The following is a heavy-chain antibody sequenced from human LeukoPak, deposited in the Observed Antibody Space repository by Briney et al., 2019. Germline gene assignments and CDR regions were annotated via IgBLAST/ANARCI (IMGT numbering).Heavy chain of an antibody. V-gene: IGHV4-31*03. CDR3: ARRRGVDIVATYYFDY. CDR2: IYYSGST. J-gene: IGHJ4*02. CDR1: GGSLSSGGYY. Sequence: SQTLSLTCTVSGGSLSSGGYYWSWLRQHPGKGLEWLGYIYYSGSTYYNPSLKSRVTISVDTSKNQFSLKLSSVTAADTAVYYCARRRGVDIVATYYFDYWGQGTLVTVSS. D-gene: IGHD5-12*01.